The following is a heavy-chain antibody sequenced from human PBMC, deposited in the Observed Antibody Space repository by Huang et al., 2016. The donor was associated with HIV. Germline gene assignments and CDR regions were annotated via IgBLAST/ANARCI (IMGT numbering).Heavy chain of an antibody. Sequence: QVQLVQSGAEMKKSGSSVKVSCKASGGTVSSFSFTWVRQAPGHGLEWMGGISPLQYTTDRAKKFRGRVTRTADESTNTAFMELSGLTSQDTAVYYCARGVGNSNRGFDIWGQGTLVTVS. CDR3: ARGVGNSNRGFDI. V-gene: IGHV1-69*13. CDR2: ISPLQYTT. CDR1: GGTVSSFS. D-gene: IGHD5-18*01. J-gene: IGHJ4*02.